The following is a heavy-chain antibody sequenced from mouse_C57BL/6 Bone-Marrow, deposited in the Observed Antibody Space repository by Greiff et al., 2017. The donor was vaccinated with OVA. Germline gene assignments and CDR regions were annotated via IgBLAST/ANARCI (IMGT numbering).Heavy chain of an antibody. V-gene: IGHV5-16*01. J-gene: IGHJ2*01. CDR1: GFTFSDYY. CDR2: INYDGSST. CDR3: ARGGYFDY. Sequence: EVQLVESEGGLVQPGSSMKLSCTASGFTFSDYYMAWVRQVPEKGLEWVANINYDGSSTYYLDSLKSRFIISRDNAKNSLYLQMSSLKSEDTATYYCARGGYFDYWGQGTTLTVSS.